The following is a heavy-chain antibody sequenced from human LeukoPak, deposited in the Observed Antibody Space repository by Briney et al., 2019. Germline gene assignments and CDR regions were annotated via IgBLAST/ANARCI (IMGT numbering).Heavy chain of an antibody. CDR2: MNPNSGNT. D-gene: IGHD6-13*01. CDR1: GYTFTSYD. V-gene: IGHV1-8*03. J-gene: IGHJ6*03. CDR3: ARVSSSWYYYYYYMDV. Sequence: ASVKVSCKASGYTFTSYDINWVRQATGQGLEWMGWMNPNSGNTGYAQKFQGRVTITRNTPISTAYMELSSLRSEDTAVYYCARVSSSWYYYYYYMDVWGKGTTVTVSS.